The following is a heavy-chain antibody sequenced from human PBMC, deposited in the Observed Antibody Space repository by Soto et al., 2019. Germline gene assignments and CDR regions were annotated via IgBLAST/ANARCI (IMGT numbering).Heavy chain of an antibody. CDR2: IIPIFGTA. CDR3: AREALPDYYYGMDV. CDR1: GGTFSSYA. Sequence: AASVKVSCKASGGTFSSYAISWVRQAPGQGLEWMGGIIPIFGTANYAQKFQGRVTITADESTSTAYMELSSLRSEDTAVYYCAREALPDYYYGMDVWGQGTTVTVSS. J-gene: IGHJ6*02. V-gene: IGHV1-69*13. D-gene: IGHD1-26*01.